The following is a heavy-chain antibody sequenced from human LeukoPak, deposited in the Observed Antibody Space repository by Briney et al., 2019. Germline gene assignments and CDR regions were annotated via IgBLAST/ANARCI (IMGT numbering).Heavy chain of an antibody. CDR1: GFTFSSYA. V-gene: IGHV3-23*01. J-gene: IGHJ4*02. CDR2: ISGSGGST. Sequence: GGSLRLSCAASGFTFSSYAMRWVRQAPGKGLEWVSAISGSGGSTYYADSVKGRFTISRDNSKNTLYLQMNSLRAEDTAVYYCAKDSGYSSSWTDYWGQGTLVTVSS. CDR3: AKDSGYSSSWTDY. D-gene: IGHD6-13*01.